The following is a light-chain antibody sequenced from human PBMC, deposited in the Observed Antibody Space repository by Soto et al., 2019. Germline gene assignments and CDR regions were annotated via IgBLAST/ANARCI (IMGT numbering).Light chain of an antibody. V-gene: IGKV1-6*01. CDR3: LLDYAYFWA. CDR1: QGIRSA. J-gene: IGKJ1*01. CDR2: AAS. Sequence: AIQLTQSPSSLSASVGDRVTITCRASQGIRSALGWYQQKPGKVPKLLIYAASTLQSGVPSRFSGSGFSTDFTLTISSLQPEDFATYYCLLDYAYFWAFGQGTKVEVK.